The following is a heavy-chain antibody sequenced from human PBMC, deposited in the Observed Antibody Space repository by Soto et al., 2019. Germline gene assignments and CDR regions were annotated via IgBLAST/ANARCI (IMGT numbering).Heavy chain of an antibody. D-gene: IGHD4-17*01. V-gene: IGHV2-5*02. CDR2: IYWDDDK. Sequence: QITLKESGPTLVRPAQTLTLSCDFSGFSLSTYHMGVAWIRQPPGKALEWLALIYWDDDKRYSPSLKDRLAISKDTSSNQVALTITNVDPEDTATYFCAHAGDYALLTFDHWGPGTLVTVSS. CDR1: GFSLSTYHMG. J-gene: IGHJ4*02. CDR3: AHAGDYALLTFDH.